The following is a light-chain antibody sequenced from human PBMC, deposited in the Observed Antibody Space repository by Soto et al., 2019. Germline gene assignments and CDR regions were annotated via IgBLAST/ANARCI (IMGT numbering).Light chain of an antibody. CDR2: DDN. V-gene: IGLV1-51*01. J-gene: IGLJ1*01. Sequence: QSVLTQHPSVSAAPGQRVTISCSGSASNIGNNSVSWYQQLPGAAPKLLIYDDNNRPSGIPDRFSGSKSGTSATLGITGLQTGDEADYYCGTWDTSLPACVFGPGTKVTVL. CDR3: GTWDTSLPACV. CDR1: ASNIGNNS.